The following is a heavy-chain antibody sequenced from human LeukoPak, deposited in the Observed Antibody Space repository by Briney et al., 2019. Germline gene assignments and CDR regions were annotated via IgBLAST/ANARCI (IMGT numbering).Heavy chain of an antibody. J-gene: IGHJ5*02. CDR2: IHYSGST. V-gene: IGHV4-31*03. Sequence: SETLSLTCTVSGGSISSGSYFWSWIRQHPGKGLEWIGYIHYSGSTYNNPSLKSRVIISVDTSKNQLSLKLSSVTAADTAVYYCARDGCSGPNCHGNWFDPWGQGTLVTVSS. CDR3: ARDGCSGPNCHGNWFDP. D-gene: IGHD3-10*02. CDR1: GGSISSGSYF.